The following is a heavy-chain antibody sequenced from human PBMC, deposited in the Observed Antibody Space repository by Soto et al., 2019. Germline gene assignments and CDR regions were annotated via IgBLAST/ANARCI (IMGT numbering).Heavy chain of an antibody. J-gene: IGHJ6*02. CDR3: AHSTSTRHYDFWSGPRPDV. D-gene: IGHD3-3*01. CDR2: IYWDDNK. CDR1: GFSLSTSGAG. Sequence: QITLNESGPTLVKPTQPLTLTCTFSGFSLSTSGAGVGRIRQPPGKALDWLALIYWDDNKRYSPSMKSSLTITKDTPNNQVVLTMTNMDPVDTATYYCAHSTSTRHYDFWSGPRPDVWGQGTTVTVSS. V-gene: IGHV2-5*02.